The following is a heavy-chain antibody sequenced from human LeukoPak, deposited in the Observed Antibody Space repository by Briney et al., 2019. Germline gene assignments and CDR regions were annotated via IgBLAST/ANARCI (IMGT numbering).Heavy chain of an antibody. V-gene: IGHV3-30*03. J-gene: IGHJ6*02. CDR1: GFTFSTHS. CDR3: ARGSGYDSQGRSYYYGMDV. Sequence: GGSLRLSCAASGFTFSTHSMNWVRQAPGKGLEWVAVISYDGSNKYYADSVKGRFTISRDNSKNTLYLQMNSLRAEDTAVYYCARGSGYDSQGRSYYYGMDVWGQGTTVTVSS. CDR2: ISYDGSNK. D-gene: IGHD5-12*01.